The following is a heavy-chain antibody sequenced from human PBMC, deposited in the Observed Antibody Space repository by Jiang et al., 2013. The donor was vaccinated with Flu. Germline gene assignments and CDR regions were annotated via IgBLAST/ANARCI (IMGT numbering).Heavy chain of an antibody. CDR2: ISSSSSYT. D-gene: IGHD2-15*01. V-gene: IGHV3-11*06. CDR3: ARDRGSPIGAFDI. CDR1: GFTFSDYY. J-gene: IGHJ3*02. Sequence: VQLLESGGGLVKPGGSLRLSCAASGFTFSDYYMSWIRQAPGKGLEWVSYISSSSSYTNYADSVKGRFTISRDNAKNSLYLQMNSLRAEDTAVYYCARDRGSPIGAFDIWGQGTMVTVSS.